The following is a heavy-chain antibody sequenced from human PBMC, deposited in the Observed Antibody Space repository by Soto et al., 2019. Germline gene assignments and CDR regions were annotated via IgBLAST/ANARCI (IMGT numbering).Heavy chain of an antibody. V-gene: IGHV3-48*02. J-gene: IGHJ4*02. D-gene: IGHD6-19*01. CDR3: ARGAVTGTSLFDY. Sequence: PGGSLRLSCAVSGFILTTYSMNWVRQAPGKGLEWISFINKNGFTIYYADSVKGRFTISRDYAKNSLYLQMDSLRHGDTAVYYCARGAVTGTSLFDYWGLGTLVTVSS. CDR2: INKNGFTI. CDR1: GFILTTYS.